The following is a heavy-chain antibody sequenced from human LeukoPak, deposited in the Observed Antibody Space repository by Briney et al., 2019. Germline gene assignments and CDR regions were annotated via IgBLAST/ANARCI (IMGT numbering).Heavy chain of an antibody. J-gene: IGHJ6*02. Sequence: GGSLRLSCTASGFTSGDHAMSWVRQAPGKGLEWVGFIRSKNYGGTTEYAASVKGRFIISRDDSKSIAYLHMSSLKTEDTAVYYCARGPIQLWLRNGMDVWGQGTMVIVSS. CDR3: ARGPIQLWLRNGMDV. D-gene: IGHD5-18*01. CDR2: IRSKNYGGTT. V-gene: IGHV3-49*04. CDR1: GFTSGDHA.